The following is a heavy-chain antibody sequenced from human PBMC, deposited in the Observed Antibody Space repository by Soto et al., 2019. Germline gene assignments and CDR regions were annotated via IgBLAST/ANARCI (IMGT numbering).Heavy chain of an antibody. CDR2: KYYSGIS. Sequence: QVHLQESGPGLLKPSETLSLTCTVTRGSVSSQTHFWTWIRQPPGKGLEWIGYKYYSGISNYNPSLQSRVTISVDTSKNQFSLRLTSVTAADTAVYFCVREDMSGTYYFDAWGQVALVTVSS. CDR1: RGSVSSQTHF. J-gene: IGHJ4*02. D-gene: IGHD1-26*01. CDR3: VREDMSGTYYFDA. V-gene: IGHV4-61*01.